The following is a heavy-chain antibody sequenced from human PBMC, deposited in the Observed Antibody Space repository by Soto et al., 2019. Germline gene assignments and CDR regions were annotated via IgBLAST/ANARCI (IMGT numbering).Heavy chain of an antibody. J-gene: IGHJ5*02. V-gene: IGHV1-18*01. CDR2: NDNT. CDR3: ARVRVVPAGMHEGVWFDP. CDR1: GYVFTKYP. D-gene: IGHD2-2*01. Sequence: QVQMMQSGAEVKEPGASVKVSCKASGYVFTKYPIAWLRQAPGQGLEWMGNNDNTNYGKNFQGRLTLTTDTSTSTSYMELRDMRSDDTTVYYCARVRVVPAGMHEGVWFDPWGQGTPVTVSS.